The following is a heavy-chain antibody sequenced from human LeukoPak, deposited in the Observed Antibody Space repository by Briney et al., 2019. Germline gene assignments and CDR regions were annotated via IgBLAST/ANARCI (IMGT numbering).Heavy chain of an antibody. J-gene: IGHJ4*02. CDR1: GFTFSDYA. Sequence: PGESLRLSCEASGFTFSDYAMSWVRQAPGEGLEWGSSLSGSSDNTNYADSVKGRFTISRDNSKNILYLQMNSLTAEDTAVYWCAKDPINWGSIYFDCWGQGTLVTVSS. CDR2: LSGSSDNT. V-gene: IGHV3-23*01. D-gene: IGHD7-27*01. CDR3: AKDPINWGSIYFDC.